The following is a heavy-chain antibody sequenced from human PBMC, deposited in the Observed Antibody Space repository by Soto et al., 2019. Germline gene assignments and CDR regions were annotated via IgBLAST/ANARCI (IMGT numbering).Heavy chain of an antibody. CDR2: ISPETGKT. V-gene: IGHV1-18*03. D-gene: IGHD2-21*02. CDR1: GYTFTNFG. CDR3: VRDLRDYGGDVGYFDY. J-gene: IGHJ4*02. Sequence: QVQLVQSGAEVKRPGASVKVSCTASGYTFTNFGVTWVRQAPGQGLEWMSWISPETGKTYCARKLQGRVTMTTDTSTNTAYMELGSLRSDDMAVYYCVRDLRDYGGDVGYFDYWGQGTLVIVSS.